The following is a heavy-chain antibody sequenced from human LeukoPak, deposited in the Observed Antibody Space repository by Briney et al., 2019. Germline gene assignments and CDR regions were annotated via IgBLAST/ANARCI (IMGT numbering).Heavy chain of an antibody. CDR1: GFTFTNAW. CDR3: ARATYYYDSSGYSDAFDI. Sequence: PGGSLRLSCAASGFTFTNAWMGWIRQPPGKGLEWIGRIYYSGRTYYTPSLKSRVTISVDTSKNQFSLKLTSVTAADTAVYFCARATYYYDSSGYSDAFDIWGQGTMVTVSS. CDR2: IYYSGRT. V-gene: IGHV4-38-2*01. D-gene: IGHD3-22*01. J-gene: IGHJ3*02.